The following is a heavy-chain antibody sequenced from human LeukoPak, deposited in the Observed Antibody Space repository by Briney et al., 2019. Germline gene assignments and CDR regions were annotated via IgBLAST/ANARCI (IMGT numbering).Heavy chain of an antibody. V-gene: IGHV4-39*01. CDR3: ARHTAVVRLDAFDL. J-gene: IGHJ3*01. Sequence: SETLSLTCTVSGGSLSSSSYYWGWIRQPPGKGLEWIGSIYFSGNTYYNPSLKSRVTISVDTSKNQFSLKLSSVTAADTAVYYCARHTAVVRLDAFDLWGQGTMVTVSS. CDR2: IYFSGNT. D-gene: IGHD6-19*01. CDR1: GGSLSSSSYY.